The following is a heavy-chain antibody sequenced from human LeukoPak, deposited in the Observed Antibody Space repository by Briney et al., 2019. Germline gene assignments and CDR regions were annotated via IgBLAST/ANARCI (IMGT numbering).Heavy chain of an antibody. CDR2: ISSSGSTI. Sequence: PGGSLRLSCAASGFTFSSYETNWVRQAPGKGLEWVSYISSSGSTIYYADSVKGRFTISRDNAKNSLYLQMNSLRAEDTAVYYCARDRTLGGCSGGSCYVYYYGMDVWGQGTTVTVSS. J-gene: IGHJ6*02. D-gene: IGHD2-15*01. V-gene: IGHV3-48*03. CDR3: ARDRTLGGCSGGSCYVYYYGMDV. CDR1: GFTFSSYE.